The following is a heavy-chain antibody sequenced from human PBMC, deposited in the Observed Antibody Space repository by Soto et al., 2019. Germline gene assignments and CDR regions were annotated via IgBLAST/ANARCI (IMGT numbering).Heavy chain of an antibody. D-gene: IGHD2-21*02. J-gene: IGHJ3*02. CDR1: GFTFSSYS. CDR2: ISSSSSTI. V-gene: IGHV3-48*02. Sequence: GGSLRLSCAASGFTFSSYSMNWVRQAPGKGLEWVSYISSSSSTIYYADSVKGRFTISRDNAKNSLYLQMNSLRDEDTAVYYCAREPYCGGDCYPVGDAFDIWGQGTMVTVSS. CDR3: AREPYCGGDCYPVGDAFDI.